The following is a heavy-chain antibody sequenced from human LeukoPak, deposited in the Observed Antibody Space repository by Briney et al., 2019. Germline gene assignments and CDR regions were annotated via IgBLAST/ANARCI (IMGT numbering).Heavy chain of an antibody. J-gene: IGHJ4*02. V-gene: IGHV3-7*01. Sequence: PGGSLRLSCAASGFTFSDHWMSWVRQAPGKGLEWVANIKRDGSEKYHVDSVKGRFTISRDNTKNSLYLQMNSLRAEDTAVYYCARESTTGWYHFDYWGQGILVTVSS. CDR2: IKRDGSEK. CDR3: ARESTTGWYHFDY. CDR1: GFTFSDHW. D-gene: IGHD6-19*01.